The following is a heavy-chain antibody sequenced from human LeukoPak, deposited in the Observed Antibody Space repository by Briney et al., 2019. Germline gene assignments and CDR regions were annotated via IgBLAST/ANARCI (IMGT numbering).Heavy chain of an antibody. J-gene: IGHJ4*02. CDR3: AKAVSWRYYFDY. D-gene: IGHD6-13*01. CDR1: GFTSSSYA. CDR2: ISGSGATT. Sequence: GGSLRLSCAASGFTSSSYAMTWVRQAPGKGLEWVSAISGSGATTYYADSVRGRFTISRDNSKNALYLQMNSLRPEDTAVYYCAKAVSWRYYFDYWGQGTLVTVSS. V-gene: IGHV3-23*01.